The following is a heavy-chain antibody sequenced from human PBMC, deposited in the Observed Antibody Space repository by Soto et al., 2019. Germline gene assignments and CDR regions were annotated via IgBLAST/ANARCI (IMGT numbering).Heavy chain of an antibody. D-gene: IGHD6-13*01. J-gene: IGHJ6*02. CDR1: GFTFSDYY. Sequence: GGSLRLSCAASGFTFSDYYMSWIRPAPGKGLEWVSYISSSGSTIYYADSVKGRFTISRDNAKNSLYLQMNSLRAEDTAVYYCARDFYSSSWYEGMDVWGQGTTVTVSS. CDR3: ARDFYSSSWYEGMDV. V-gene: IGHV3-11*01. CDR2: ISSSGSTI.